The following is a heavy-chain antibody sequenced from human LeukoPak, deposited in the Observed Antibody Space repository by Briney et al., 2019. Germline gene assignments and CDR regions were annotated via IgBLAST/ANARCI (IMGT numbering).Heavy chain of an antibody. V-gene: IGHV4-4*07. J-gene: IGHJ6*02. CDR1: GGSISSYY. CDR2: IYTSGST. D-gene: IGHD1-26*01. Sequence: SETLSLTCTVSGGSISSYYWSWIRQPAGKGLEWIGRIYTSGSTNYNPSLKSRVTMSVDTSKNQFSLKLSSVTAADTAVYYCAREGGSSVKWEPLLYYYGMDVWGQGTTVTVSS. CDR3: AREGGSSVKWEPLLYYYGMDV.